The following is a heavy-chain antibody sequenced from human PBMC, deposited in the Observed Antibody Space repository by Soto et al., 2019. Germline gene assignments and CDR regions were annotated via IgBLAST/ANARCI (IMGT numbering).Heavy chain of an antibody. V-gene: IGHV3-48*03. CDR1: GFTFSSYE. J-gene: IGHJ4*02. CDR2: ISSTGSGT. D-gene: IGHD2-8*02. CDR3: VRDLHEPLATDALRVAN. Sequence: EMQLVESGGGLVQPGGSLRLSCAASGFTFSSYEMHWVRQAPGKGLEWISYISSTGSGTLYADSVRGGFTMSRDNTKNSVSLQMSSLRAEGTAVDYCVRDLHEPLATDALRVANWGQGTQVTVSS.